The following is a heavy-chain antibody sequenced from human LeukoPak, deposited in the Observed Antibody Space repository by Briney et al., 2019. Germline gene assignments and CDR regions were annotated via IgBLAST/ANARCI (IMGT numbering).Heavy chain of an antibody. CDR1: GGSISNYL. CDR2: VSYSGKT. D-gene: IGHD3-10*01. Sequence: SETLSLTCTVSGGSISNYLWSWIRQPPGKGLDWIGYVSYSGKTDYIPSLKSRVTISLDTSNNHFSLTLSSVPAADTAVYYCARYHSRSHEGWIDPWGQGTLVTVSS. V-gene: IGHV4-59*01. J-gene: IGHJ5*02. CDR3: ARYHSRSHEGWIDP.